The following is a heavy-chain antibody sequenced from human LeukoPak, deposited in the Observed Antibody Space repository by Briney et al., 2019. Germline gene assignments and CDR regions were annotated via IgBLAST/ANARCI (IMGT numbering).Heavy chain of an antibody. D-gene: IGHD2-2*01. J-gene: IGHJ6*03. CDR2: IYTSGST. CDR1: GYSISSYY. CDR3: VRGISQLLFPYYYYYDMDV. V-gene: IGHV4-4*07. Sequence: SETLSLTCTVSGYSISSYYWSWIRQPAGKGLEWIGRIYTSGSTNYNPSLKSRVTMSVDTSKNQFSLKLSSVTAADTAVYYCVRGISQLLFPYYYYYDMDVWGKGTTVTVSS.